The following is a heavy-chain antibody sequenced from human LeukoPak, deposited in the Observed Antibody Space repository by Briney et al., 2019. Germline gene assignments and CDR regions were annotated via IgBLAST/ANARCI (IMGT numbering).Heavy chain of an antibody. Sequence: GGSLRLSCAASGFTFSSYSMNWVRQAPGKGLEWVSSIGSSSSYIYYAVSVKGRFTISRDNAKNSLHLQMNSLRAEDTAVYYCAASTKHTAMVDYWGQGTLVTVSS. CDR1: GFTFSSYS. J-gene: IGHJ4*02. V-gene: IGHV3-21*01. CDR2: IGSSSSYI. D-gene: IGHD5-18*01. CDR3: AASTKHTAMVDY.